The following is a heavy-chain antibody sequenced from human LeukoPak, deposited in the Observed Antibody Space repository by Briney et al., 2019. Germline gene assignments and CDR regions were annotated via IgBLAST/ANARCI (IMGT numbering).Heavy chain of an antibody. J-gene: IGHJ5*02. CDR3: ARALGKGDQLPPQRGWFDP. V-gene: IGHV1-69*05. CDR1: GGTFSSYA. CDR2: IIPIFGTA. Sequence: SVKVSCKASGGTFSSYAISWVRQAPGQGLEWMGGIIPIFGTANYAQKFQGRVTITTDESTSTAYMELSSLRSEDTAVYYCARALGKGDQLPPQRGWFDPWGQGTLVTVSS. D-gene: IGHD2-2*01.